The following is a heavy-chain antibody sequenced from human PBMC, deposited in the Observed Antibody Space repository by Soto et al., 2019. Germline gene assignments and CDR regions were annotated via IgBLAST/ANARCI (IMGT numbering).Heavy chain of an antibody. CDR3: AKTASMTIRDGFDH. D-gene: IGHD4-17*01. Sequence: EVQVLESGGGLVQPGGSLRLSCAASGFTFSSYAMSWVRQAPGQGLEWVSAISGSGSNPYYADSVKGRFTISRDNSTNTLYLQMNSLRAEDTAPYYGAKTASMTIRDGFDHWGQGTLVTVSS. V-gene: IGHV3-23*01. CDR1: GFTFSSYA. J-gene: IGHJ4*02. CDR2: ISGSGSNP.